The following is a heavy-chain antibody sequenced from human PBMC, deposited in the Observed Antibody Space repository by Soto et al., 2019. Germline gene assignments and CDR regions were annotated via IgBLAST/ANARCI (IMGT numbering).Heavy chain of an antibody. D-gene: IGHD6-25*01. CDR1: GFTFRSYW. CDR2: IDSDGSST. J-gene: IGHJ6*01. CDR3: ASPVAAAGTDLYFYGLDA. Sequence: EVQLVESGGGLVQPGGSLRLSCAASGFTFRSYWMHWVRQVPGKGLVWVSRIDSDGSSTYYADSVKGRFTISRDNAKNTVYLRMNSLRTEDTGGYCCASPVAAAGTDLYFYGLDAWGQATTVTVCS. V-gene: IGHV3-74*01.